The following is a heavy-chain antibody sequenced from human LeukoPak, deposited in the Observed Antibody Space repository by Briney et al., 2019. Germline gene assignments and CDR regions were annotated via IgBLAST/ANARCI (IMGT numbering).Heavy chain of an antibody. CDR1: GYRFSDYY. CDR2: IAPNSGGS. J-gene: IGHJ4*02. Sequence: GASVKVSCKTSGYRFSDYYLQWMRQAPGQGLEWMGWIAPNSGGSNYAQNFQGRVTMTRYMSISTIYLELTNLRSDDTAVYYCARDRAGLSWSGEAGPVDFWGQGTLVTVST. D-gene: IGHD3-16*02. CDR3: ARDRAGLSWSGEAGPVDF. V-gene: IGHV1-2*02.